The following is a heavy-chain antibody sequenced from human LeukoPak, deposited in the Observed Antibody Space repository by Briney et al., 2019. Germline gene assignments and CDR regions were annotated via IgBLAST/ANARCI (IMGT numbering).Heavy chain of an antibody. CDR1: GGSISNYY. CDR3: ARYHRGSYYFDY. Sequence: PSETLSLTCTVSGGSISNYYWSWIRQPPGKGLEWIGYIYYSGSTNYNPSLKSRVTISVDTSKNQLSLKLSSVTAADTAVYYCARYHRGSYYFDYWGQGTLVTVSS. D-gene: IGHD1-26*01. V-gene: IGHV4-59*01. CDR2: IYYSGST. J-gene: IGHJ4*02.